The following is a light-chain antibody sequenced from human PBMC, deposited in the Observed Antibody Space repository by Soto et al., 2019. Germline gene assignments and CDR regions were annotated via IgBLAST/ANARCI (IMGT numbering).Light chain of an antibody. Sequence: EIVLTHSPGTLSLSPGERATLSCSASQSVTGTNLAWYQQKAGQAPRLLIYGASTRATGIPDRFSGSESGTDFTLTISRLEPEDFAVYYCQQYGSSPRTFGHGTKVDIK. CDR2: GAS. CDR1: QSVTGTN. V-gene: IGKV3-20*01. CDR3: QQYGSSPRT. J-gene: IGKJ1*01.